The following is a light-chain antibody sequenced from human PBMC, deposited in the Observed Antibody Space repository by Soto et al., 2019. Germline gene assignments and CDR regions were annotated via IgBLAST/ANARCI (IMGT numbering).Light chain of an antibody. J-gene: IGLJ7*01. CDR1: SSDVGGYNY. Sequence: QSALTQPRSVSGSPGQSVTISCTGTSSDVGGYNYVSWYQQHPGKAPKLMIYDVNNRPSGVPDRFSGSKSGNTASLTISGLQAEDEADYYCCSHAGSYTSLFGGGTQLTVL. V-gene: IGLV2-11*01. CDR3: CSHAGSYTSL. CDR2: DVN.